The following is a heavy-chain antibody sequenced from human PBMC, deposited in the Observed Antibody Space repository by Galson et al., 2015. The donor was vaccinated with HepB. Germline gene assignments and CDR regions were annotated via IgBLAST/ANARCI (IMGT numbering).Heavy chain of an antibody. CDR3: TREPHAFDI. V-gene: IGHV6-1*01. J-gene: IGHJ3*02. CDR1: GDSVSSNSGA. CDR2: TYYRSTWYN. Sequence: CAISGDSVSSNSGAWNWIRQSPSRGLEWLGRTYYRSTWYNDYAPSVKSRITINPDTSKNHFSLHLNSVTPEDTAAYYCTREPHAFDIWGQGTMVTVSS.